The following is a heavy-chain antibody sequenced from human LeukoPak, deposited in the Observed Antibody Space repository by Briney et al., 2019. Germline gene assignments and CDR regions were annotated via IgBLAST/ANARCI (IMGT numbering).Heavy chain of an antibody. J-gene: IGHJ5*02. CDR2: IYNSGST. V-gene: IGHV4-39*07. D-gene: IGHD2-2*01. CDR3: ARWGTYASTSNWFDP. Sequence: SETLSLTCNVSGDSISRSRHFWACIRQSPGRGLEWIGYIYNSGSTYYNPSLKSRVTISVDTSKNQFSLRLSSVTAADTAVYYCARWGTYASTSNWFDPWGQGTLVTVSS. CDR1: GDSISRSRHF.